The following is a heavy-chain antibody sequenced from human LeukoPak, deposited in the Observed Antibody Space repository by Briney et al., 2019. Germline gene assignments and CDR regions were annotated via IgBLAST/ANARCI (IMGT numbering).Heavy chain of an antibody. CDR1: GGSISSYH. Sequence: SETLSLTCTVSGGSISSYHWSWIRPPPGKGLEYIGYIYYNGSTNYNPSLKSRVSISVDTSKHQFSLKLSSVTAADTAVYYCARGHCSSAGCFPYFDYWGQGTLVSVSS. J-gene: IGHJ4*02. CDR3: ARGHCSSAGCFPYFDY. D-gene: IGHD2-2*01. V-gene: IGHV4-59*01. CDR2: IYYNGST.